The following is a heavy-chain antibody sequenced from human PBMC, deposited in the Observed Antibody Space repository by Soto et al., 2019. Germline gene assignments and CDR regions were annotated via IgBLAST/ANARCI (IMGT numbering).Heavy chain of an antibody. D-gene: IGHD5-12*01. CDR3: ASGKSGFVSILDY. Sequence: PEGSLRLSCAVSGFTFSSYEMNWVRQAPGKGLEWVSYISSGGGTTYYADSVKGRFTVSRDNAKNSLYLQMKNLKVEDTAVYYCASGKSGFVSILDYWGQGTLVTVSS. CDR2: ISSGGGTT. V-gene: IGHV3-48*03. J-gene: IGHJ4*02. CDR1: GFTFSSYE.